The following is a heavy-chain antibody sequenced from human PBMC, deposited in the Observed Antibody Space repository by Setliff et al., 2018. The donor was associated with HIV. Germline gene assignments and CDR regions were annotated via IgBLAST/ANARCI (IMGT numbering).Heavy chain of an antibody. CDR2: ISSSSSYI. J-gene: IGHJ4*02. V-gene: IGHV3-21*01. D-gene: IGHD3-10*01. Sequence: GGSLRLSCAASEFTFSSYNMNWVRQAPGKGLEWVSSISSSSSYIYYADSVKGRFTISRDNAKNSLYLQMNSLRAEDTAVYYCARVSGTYYIGDYFDYWGRGTLVTVSS. CDR1: EFTFSSYN. CDR3: ARVSGTYYIGDYFDY.